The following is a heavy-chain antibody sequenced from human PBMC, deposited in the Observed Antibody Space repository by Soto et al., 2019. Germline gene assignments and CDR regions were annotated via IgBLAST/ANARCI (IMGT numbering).Heavy chain of an antibody. CDR1: GSIFRGYG. V-gene: IGHV3-33*01. J-gene: IGHJ4*02. Sequence: QVLLVESGGGVVQPGRSLRLSCAASGSIFRGYGMHWVRQAPGKGLEWVAVIRFDGSNINYADFVMGRFTISRDNSKNMLYLEMNSLRVEETAVYYCAGDGVGDTTVWGYRDYWGQGTLVTVCS. CDR2: IRFDGSNI. CDR3: AGDGVGDTTVWGYRDY. D-gene: IGHD2-21*01.